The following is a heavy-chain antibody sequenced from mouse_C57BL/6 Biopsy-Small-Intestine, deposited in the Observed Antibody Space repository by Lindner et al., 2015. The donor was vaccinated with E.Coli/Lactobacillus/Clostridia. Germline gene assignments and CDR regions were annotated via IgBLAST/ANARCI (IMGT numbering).Heavy chain of an antibody. Sequence: VQLQESGPELVKPGASVKISCKASGDAFSSSWMNWVKQRPGKGLEWIGWIYPGNDNTNYNGKFKGKATLTADKSSSTAYMQLSSLTSEDSAVYFCARKLLLYSPYFDVWGAGTTVTVSS. J-gene: IGHJ1*01. D-gene: IGHD2-1*01. V-gene: IGHV1-82*01. CDR2: IYPGNDNT. CDR1: GDAFSSSW. CDR3: ARKLLLYSPYFDV.